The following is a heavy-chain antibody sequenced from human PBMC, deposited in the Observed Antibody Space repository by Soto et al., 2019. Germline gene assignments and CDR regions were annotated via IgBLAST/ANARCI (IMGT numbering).Heavy chain of an antibody. CDR1: GGTFSSYA. CDR3: ARKSEQLVADYYYYYGMDV. CDR2: IIPIFGTA. J-gene: IGHJ6*02. Sequence: GPPVKISCKASGGTFSSYAISWVRQAPGQGLEWMGGIIPIFGTANYAQKFQGRVTITADESTSTAYMELSSLRSEDTAVYYCARKSEQLVADYYYYYGMDVWGQGTTVTVSS. V-gene: IGHV1-69*13. D-gene: IGHD6-6*01.